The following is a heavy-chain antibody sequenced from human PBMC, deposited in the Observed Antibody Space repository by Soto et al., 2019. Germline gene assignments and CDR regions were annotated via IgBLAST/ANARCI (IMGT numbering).Heavy chain of an antibody. V-gene: IGHV1-69*02. Sequence: QVQLVQSGAEVKKPGSSVKVSCKASGGTFSSYTISWVRQAPGQGLEWMGRIIPILGIANYAQKFQGRVTITADKSTSTAYMELSSLRSEDTAVYYCAYIGGYSGYYVWFDPWGQGTLVTVSS. J-gene: IGHJ5*02. CDR1: GGTFSSYT. D-gene: IGHD5-12*01. CDR2: IIPILGIA. CDR3: AYIGGYSGYYVWFDP.